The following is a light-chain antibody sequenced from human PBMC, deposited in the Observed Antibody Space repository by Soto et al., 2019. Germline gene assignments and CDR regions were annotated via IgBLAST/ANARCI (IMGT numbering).Light chain of an antibody. CDR1: QAIIND. CDR2: AIS. J-gene: IGKJ1*01. Sequence: AIQMTQSPSSLSASVGDRVTMTCRVSQAIINDLGWYQQKPGKAPRLLIYAISTLHTGVPSRFSGSGSGTDFTLTISSLQPEDFATYYCLQDNNYPWTFGQGTRVEIK. CDR3: LQDNNYPWT. V-gene: IGKV1-6*01.